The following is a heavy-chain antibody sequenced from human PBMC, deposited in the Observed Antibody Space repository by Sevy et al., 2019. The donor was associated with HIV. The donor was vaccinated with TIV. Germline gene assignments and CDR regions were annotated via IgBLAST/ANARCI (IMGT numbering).Heavy chain of an antibody. CDR2: MYYSGSS. J-gene: IGHJ5*02. CDR1: GDSIRINY. Sequence: SETLSLTCTVSGDSIRINYWSWIRQPPGKGLEWIGYMYYSGSSNYNPSLKSRVTMSVDTSKNQLSLKLISVTAADTAVYYCARRTGTTLGAFDPWGQGNLVTVSS. V-gene: IGHV4-59*01. D-gene: IGHD1-7*01. CDR3: ARRTGTTLGAFDP.